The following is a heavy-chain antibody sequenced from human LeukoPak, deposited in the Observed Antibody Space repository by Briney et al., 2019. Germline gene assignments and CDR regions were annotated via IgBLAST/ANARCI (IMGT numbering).Heavy chain of an antibody. CDR2: INHSGNT. J-gene: IGHJ6*04. V-gene: IGHV4-34*01. CDR3: ARGRMGITMVRGARDPVAYYYGMDV. Sequence: PSETLSLTCAVYGGSFSGYYWSWIRQPPGKGLEWMGEINHSGNTNYNPSLKSRVTISVDTSKNQFSLKLSSVTAADTAVYYCARGRMGITMVRGARDPVAYYYGMDVWGKGTTVTVSS. D-gene: IGHD3-10*01. CDR1: GGSFSGYY.